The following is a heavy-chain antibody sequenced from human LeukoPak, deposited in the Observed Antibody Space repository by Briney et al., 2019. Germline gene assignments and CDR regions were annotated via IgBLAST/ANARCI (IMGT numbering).Heavy chain of an antibody. J-gene: IGHJ6*02. CDR1: GFTFSSYS. Sequence: GGSLRLSCAASGFTFSSYSLNWVRQAPGKGLEWVSYISSSSSTIYYAGSVKGRFTISRDNAKNSLYLQMNSLRAEDTAVYYCASWSVQVLLWFGEPSDGMDVWGQGTTVTVSS. CDR2: ISSSSSTI. CDR3: ASWSVQVLLWFGEPSDGMDV. D-gene: IGHD3-10*01. V-gene: IGHV3-48*04.